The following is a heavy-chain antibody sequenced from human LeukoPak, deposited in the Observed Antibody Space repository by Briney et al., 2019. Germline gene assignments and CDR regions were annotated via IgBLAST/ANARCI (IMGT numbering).Heavy chain of an antibody. CDR3: ARYGSDIAAGGGAYGMDV. D-gene: IGHD6-13*01. Sequence: GHSLKISCKGSGYSFTSYWIGWVRQMPGKGLEWMGMIYPGDFDTRNSTSFQGQVHMSADKAISTAYRQWSSLKASDTAMYYCARYGSDIAAGGGAYGMDVWGQGTTATVSS. V-gene: IGHV5-51*01. CDR1: GYSFTSYW. J-gene: IGHJ6*02. CDR2: IYPGDFDT.